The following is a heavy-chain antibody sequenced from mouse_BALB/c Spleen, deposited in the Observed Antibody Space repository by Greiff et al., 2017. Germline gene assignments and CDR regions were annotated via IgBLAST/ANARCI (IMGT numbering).Heavy chain of an antibody. J-gene: IGHJ2*01. CDR2: ISDGGSYT. CDR1: GFTFSDYY. CDR3: ARDRDYYGFDY. Sequence: EVKLQESGGGLVKPGGSLKLSCAASGFTFSDYYMYWVRQTPEKRLEWVATISDGGSYTYYPDSVKGRFTISRDNAKNNLYLQMSSLKSEDTAMYYCARDRDYYGFDYWGQGTTLTVSS. D-gene: IGHD1-1*01. V-gene: IGHV5-4*02.